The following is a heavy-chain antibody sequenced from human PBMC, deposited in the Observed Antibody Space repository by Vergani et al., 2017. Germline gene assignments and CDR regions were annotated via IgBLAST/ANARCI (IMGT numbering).Heavy chain of an antibody. CDR2: INIGGRT. V-gene: IGHV3-66*02. CDR1: SFSVSSHY. D-gene: IGHD4-17*01. CDR3: ARGMTTETTDLDGFDI. Sequence: LVESGGGLVQPGGSLRLSCAASSFSVSSHYMTWVRQAPGKGLEWVSTINIGGRTSYADSVKGRLTLTRGDSKNTLHLQMNSLRPEDTAVYYCARGMTTETTDLDGFDIWGQGTMVSVSS. J-gene: IGHJ3*02.